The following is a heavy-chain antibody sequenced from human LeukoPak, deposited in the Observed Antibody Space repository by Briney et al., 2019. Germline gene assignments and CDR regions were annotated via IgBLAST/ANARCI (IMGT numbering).Heavy chain of an antibody. Sequence: PGGSLRLSCAASGFTFSSYGMHWVRQAPGKGLEWVAVISYDGSNKYYADSVKGRFTISRDNSKNTLYLQMNSLRAEDTAVYYCARGGGAFDIWGQGTMVTVSS. V-gene: IGHV3-30*03. J-gene: IGHJ3*02. D-gene: IGHD1-26*01. CDR3: ARGGGAFDI. CDR1: GFTFSSYG. CDR2: ISYDGSNK.